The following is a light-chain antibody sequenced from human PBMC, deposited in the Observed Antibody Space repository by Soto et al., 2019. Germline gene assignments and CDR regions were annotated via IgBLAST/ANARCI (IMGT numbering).Light chain of an antibody. J-gene: IGKJ4*01. CDR2: SAS. V-gene: IGKV3-15*01. CDR3: QHYNNWPVT. Sequence: EMVMTQSPATLSVSPGERATLSCRASQSVGSNLAWYQQKPGQAPRLLIYSASIRATDIPARFSGSGSGTEFTITISSLQSEDFAVYYCQHYNNWPVTFGGGTEVESK. CDR1: QSVGSN.